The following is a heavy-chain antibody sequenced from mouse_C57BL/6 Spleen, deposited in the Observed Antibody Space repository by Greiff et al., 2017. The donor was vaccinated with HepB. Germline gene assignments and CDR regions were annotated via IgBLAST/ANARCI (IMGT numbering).Heavy chain of an antibody. Sequence: EVQLQQSGPELVKPGASVKISCKASGYSFTGYYMNWVKQSPEKSLEWIGEINPSTGGTTYNQKFKAKATLTVDKSSSTAYMQLKSLTSEDSAVYYCARSDYGYWGQGTTLTVSS. CDR2: INPSTGGT. CDR3: ARSDYGY. V-gene: IGHV1-42*01. J-gene: IGHJ2*01. CDR1: GYSFTGYY.